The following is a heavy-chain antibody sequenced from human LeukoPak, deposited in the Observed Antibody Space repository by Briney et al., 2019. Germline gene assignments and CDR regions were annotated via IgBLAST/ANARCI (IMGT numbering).Heavy chain of an antibody. D-gene: IGHD3-22*01. CDR2: ISGSSGST. CDR1: GFTFSSYA. CDR3: AKGDFYDSSGYPYFDY. J-gene: IGHJ4*02. V-gene: IGHV3-23*01. Sequence: GGSLRLSCAASGFTFSSYAMSWVRQAPGKGLEWVSAISGSSGSTYYADSVKGRFTISRDNSKNTLYLQMNSLRAEDTAVYYCAKGDFYDSSGYPYFDYWGQGTLVTVSS.